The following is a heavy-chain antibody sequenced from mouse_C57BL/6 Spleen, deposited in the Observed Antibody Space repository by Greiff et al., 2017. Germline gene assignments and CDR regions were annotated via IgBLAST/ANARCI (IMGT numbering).Heavy chain of an antibody. CDR2: IDPSDSET. D-gene: IGHD1-1*02. CDR3: ARRGTNYGLDY. V-gene: IGHV1-52*01. Sequence: QVQLKQPGAELVRPGSSVKLSCKASGYTFTSYWMHWVKQRPIQGLEWIGNIDPSDSETHYNQKFKDKATLTVDKSSSTAYMQLSSLTSEDSAVYYCARRGTNYGLDYWGQGTTLTVSS. CDR1: GYTFTSYW. J-gene: IGHJ2*01.